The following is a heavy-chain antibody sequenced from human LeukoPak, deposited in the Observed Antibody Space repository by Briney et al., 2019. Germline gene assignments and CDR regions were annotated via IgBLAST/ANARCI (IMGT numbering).Heavy chain of an antibody. CDR2: ISYDGSNK. V-gene: IGHV3-30*18. D-gene: IGHD6-13*01. CDR1: GFTFSSYG. J-gene: IGHJ1*01. Sequence: GGSLRLSCAASGFTFSSYGMHWVRQAPGKWLEWVAVISYDGSNKYYADSVKGRFTISRDNSKNTLYLQMNSLRAEDTAVYYCAKDVDAAAGTEPYFQHWGQGTLVTVSS. CDR3: AKDVDAAAGTEPYFQH.